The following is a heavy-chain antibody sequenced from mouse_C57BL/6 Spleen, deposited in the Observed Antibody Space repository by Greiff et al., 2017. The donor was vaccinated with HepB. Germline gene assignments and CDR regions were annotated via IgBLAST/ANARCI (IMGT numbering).Heavy chain of an antibody. J-gene: IGHJ3*01. CDR3: ARGRAAQATWFAY. V-gene: IGHV5-17*01. CDR1: GFTFSDYG. CDR2: ISSGSSTI. Sequence: EVQGVESGGGLVKPGGSLKLSCAASGFTFSDYGMHWVRQAPEKGLEWVAYISSGSSTIYYADTVKGRFTISRDNAKNTLFLQMTSLRSEDTAMYYCARGRAAQATWFAYWGQGTLVTVSA. D-gene: IGHD3-2*02.